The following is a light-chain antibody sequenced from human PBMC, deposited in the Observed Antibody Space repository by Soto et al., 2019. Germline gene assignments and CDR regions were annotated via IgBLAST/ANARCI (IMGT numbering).Light chain of an antibody. CDR1: QRISNY. CDR2: PAS. CDR3: QQSSSSPLT. V-gene: IGKV3-11*01. J-gene: IGKJ4*01. Sequence: EMVLTQSPGALSLYPEERSTLSSRASQRISNYLDWYQHRPGQAPRLLIYPASSRATGIPARFSGSGSGTDFTLTISSLEPEDFAAYYCQQSSSSPLTFGQGTQLEIK.